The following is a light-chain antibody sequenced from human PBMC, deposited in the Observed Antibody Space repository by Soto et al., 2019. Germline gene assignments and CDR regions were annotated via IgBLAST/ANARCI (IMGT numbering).Light chain of an antibody. J-gene: IGLJ3*02. V-gene: IGLV2-14*01. CDR1: SSDVGGYNY. CDR3: SSFTSSSTQV. CDR2: EVD. Sequence: QSALTQTASVSGSLGQSITISCTGTSSDVGGYNYVSWYQQHPGKVPKLIIYEVDNRPSGVSNRFSGSKSANTASLTISGLQADDEADYYCSSFTSSSTQVFGGGTKLTVL.